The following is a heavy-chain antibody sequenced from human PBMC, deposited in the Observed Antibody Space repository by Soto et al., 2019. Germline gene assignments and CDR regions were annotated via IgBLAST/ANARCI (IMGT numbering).Heavy chain of an antibody. CDR3: ARVEDAVTTARGEITY. J-gene: IGHJ4*02. CDR1: GFSFRSYS. CDR2: ISSNSGYM. D-gene: IGHD4-17*01. Sequence: EVQLVESGGGLVKPGGSLRLSCEVSGFSFRSYSMNWVRQAPGKGLEWVSSISSNSGYMYYADSVKGRFTISRENAKNTLYLQLNSLRAEDTAVYYCARVEDAVTTARGEITYWGQGTLVTVSS. V-gene: IGHV3-21*01.